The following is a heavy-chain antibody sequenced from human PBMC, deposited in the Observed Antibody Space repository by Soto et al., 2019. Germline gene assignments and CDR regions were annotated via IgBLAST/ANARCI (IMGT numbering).Heavy chain of an antibody. CDR1: GGTFSSYA. V-gene: IGHV1-69*01. CDR3: AIYDVDTAMDYYYYYGMDV. CDR2: IIPIFGTA. J-gene: IGHJ6*02. D-gene: IGHD5-18*01. Sequence: QVQLVQSGAEVKKPGSSVKVSCKASGGTFSSYAISWVRQAPGQGLEWMVGIIPIFGTANYAQKFQGRVTITADESTSTAYMELSILRSEDTAVYYCAIYDVDTAMDYYYYYGMDVWGQGTTVTVSS.